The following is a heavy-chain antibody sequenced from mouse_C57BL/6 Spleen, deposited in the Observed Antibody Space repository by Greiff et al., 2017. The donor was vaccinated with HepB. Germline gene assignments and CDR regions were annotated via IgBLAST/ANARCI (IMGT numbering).Heavy chain of an antibody. D-gene: IGHD1-1*01. CDR3: ARRGIYYGSSYSDWYFDV. CDR1: GFTFSDYY. Sequence: EVKLQESGGGLVQPGGSLKLSCAASGFTFSDYYMYWVRQTPEKRLEWVAYISNGGGSTYYPDTVKGRFTISRDNAKNTLYLQMSRLKSEDTAMYYCARRGIYYGSSYSDWYFDVWGTGTTVTVSS. V-gene: IGHV5-12*01. CDR2: ISNGGGST. J-gene: IGHJ1*03.